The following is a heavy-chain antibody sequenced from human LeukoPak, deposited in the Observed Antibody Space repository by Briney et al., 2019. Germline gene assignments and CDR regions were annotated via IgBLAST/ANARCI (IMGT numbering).Heavy chain of an antibody. CDR1: GGSISSYY. CDR2: INHSGST. V-gene: IGHV4-34*01. J-gene: IGHJ5*02. Sequence: PSETLSLTCTVSGGSISSYYWSWIRQPPGKGLEWIGEINHSGSTNYNPSLKSRVTISVDTSKNQFSLKLSSVTAADTAVYYCARRGIRITIFGVVNNWFDPWGQGTLVTVSS. CDR3: ARRGIRITIFGVVNNWFDP. D-gene: IGHD3-3*01.